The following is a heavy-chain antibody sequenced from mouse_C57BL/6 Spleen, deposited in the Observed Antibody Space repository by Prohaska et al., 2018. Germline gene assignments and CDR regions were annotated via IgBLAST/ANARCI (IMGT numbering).Heavy chain of an antibody. CDR3: MRYGNYWYFDV. J-gene: IGHJ1*03. Sequence: EVQLLETGGGLVPPGGSRGLSCDVSGFTFSGFCMSWVRQTPGKTLELIGDINSDGSAINYAPSIKDRFTIFRDNDKSTLYLQMSNVRSEDTATYFCMRYGNYWYFDVWGTGTTVTVSS. D-gene: IGHD2-1*01. CDR2: INSDGSAI. CDR1: GFTFSGFC. V-gene: IGHV11-2*01.